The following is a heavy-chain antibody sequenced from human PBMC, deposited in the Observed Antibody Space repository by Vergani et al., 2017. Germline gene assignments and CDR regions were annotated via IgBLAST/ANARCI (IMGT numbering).Heavy chain of an antibody. D-gene: IGHD3-22*01. J-gene: IGHJ3*02. V-gene: IGHV3-53*01. CDR2: IYSGGST. Sequence: EVQLVESGGGLIQPGGSLRLSCAASGFTVSSNYMSWVRQAPGKGLEWVSVIYSGGSTYYADSVKGRFTISRDNSKNTLYLQMNSLRAEDTAVYYCARVTYYYDSSGYRYDAFDIWGQGTMVTVSS. CDR3: ARVTYYYDSSGYRYDAFDI. CDR1: GFTVSSNY.